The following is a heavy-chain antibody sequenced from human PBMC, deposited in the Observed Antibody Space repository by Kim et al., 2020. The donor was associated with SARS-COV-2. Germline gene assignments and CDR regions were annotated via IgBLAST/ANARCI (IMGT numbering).Heavy chain of an antibody. V-gene: IGHV3-23*01. J-gene: IGHJ4*02. CDR1: GFSFSNHG. Sequence: GGSLRLSCAASGFSFSNHGMSWVRRAPGKGLEWVSVISDNGGSIYYVDSVKGRFTISRDNSKNTGYLQMNSLRVEDTAVYYCGKCRGPSCCAYYFDYWCQGPLVTVSS. CDR3: GKCRGPSCCAYYFDY. CDR2: ISDNGGSI. D-gene: IGHD2-15*01.